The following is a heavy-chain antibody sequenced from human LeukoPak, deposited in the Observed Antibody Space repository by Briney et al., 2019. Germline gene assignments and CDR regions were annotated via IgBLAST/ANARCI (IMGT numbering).Heavy chain of an antibody. CDR3: ARGGYYYDSSGYYYGY. J-gene: IGHJ4*02. V-gene: IGHV4-34*01. CDR1: GGSFSGYY. Sequence: SETLSLTCAVYGGSFSGYYWSWIRQPPGKGLEWIGEINHSGSTNYNPSLKSRVTISVDTSKNQFSLKLSSVTAADTAVYYRARGGYYYDSSGYYYGYWGQGTLVTVSS. CDR2: INHSGST. D-gene: IGHD3-22*01.